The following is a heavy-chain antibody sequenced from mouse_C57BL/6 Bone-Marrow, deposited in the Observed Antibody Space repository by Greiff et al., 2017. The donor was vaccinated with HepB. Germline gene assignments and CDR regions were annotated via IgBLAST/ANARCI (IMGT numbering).Heavy chain of an antibody. D-gene: IGHD1-1*01. CDR2: IRNKANGYTT. CDR1: GFTFTDYY. J-gene: IGHJ1*03. Sequence: EVKLMESGGGLVQPGGSLSLSCAASGFTFTDYYMSWVRQPPGKALEWLGFIRNKANGYTTEYSASVKGRFTISRDNSQRILYLQMNALRAEDSATYYCARYMGSPHWYFDVWGTGTTVTVSS. V-gene: IGHV7-3*01. CDR3: ARYMGSPHWYFDV.